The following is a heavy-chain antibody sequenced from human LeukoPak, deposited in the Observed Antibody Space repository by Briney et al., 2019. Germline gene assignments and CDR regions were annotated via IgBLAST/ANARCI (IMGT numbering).Heavy chain of an antibody. J-gene: IGHJ6*02. D-gene: IGHD4-11*01. V-gene: IGHV4-59*01. CDR3: ARDLRSSNYYYGMDV. CDR2: IYYSEST. Sequence: SETLSLTCTVSGGSISSYYWTWIRQPPGKGLEWIGYIYYSESTNYNPSLRSRVTISVDTSKNQFSLKLSSVTAADTAVYYCARDLRSSNYYYGMDVWGQGTTVTVSS. CDR1: GGSISSYY.